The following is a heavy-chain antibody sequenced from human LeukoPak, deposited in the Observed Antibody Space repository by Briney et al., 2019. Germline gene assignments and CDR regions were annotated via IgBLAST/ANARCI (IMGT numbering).Heavy chain of an antibody. J-gene: IGHJ4*02. Sequence: PGGSLRLSCATSGFTFSSNGLHWVRQAPGKGLEWVAFIRYDGSNEYYADSVKGRFTISRDNSKNTLYLQMNSLRTEDTAVYYCAKTGYSGSAYGTWYFDYWGQGNLVTVSS. CDR3: AKTGYSGSAYGTWYFDY. CDR1: GFTFSSNG. V-gene: IGHV3-30*02. D-gene: IGHD5-12*01. CDR2: IRYDGSNE.